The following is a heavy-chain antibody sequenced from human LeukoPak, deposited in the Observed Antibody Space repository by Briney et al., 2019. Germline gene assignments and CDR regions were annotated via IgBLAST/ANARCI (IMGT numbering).Heavy chain of an antibody. Sequence: SQTLSLTCTVSGGSISSGSYYWSWIRQPAGKGLEWIGRIYTSGSTNYNPSLKSRVTISVDTSKNQFSPKLSSVTAADTAVYYCARGVGGATGWFDPWGQGTLVTVSS. J-gene: IGHJ5*02. CDR3: ARGVGGATGWFDP. CDR2: IYTSGST. D-gene: IGHD1-26*01. CDR1: GGSISSGSYY. V-gene: IGHV4-61*02.